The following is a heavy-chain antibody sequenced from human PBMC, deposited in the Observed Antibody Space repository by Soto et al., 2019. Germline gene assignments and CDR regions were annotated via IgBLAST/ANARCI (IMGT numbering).Heavy chain of an antibody. J-gene: IGHJ6*02. Sequence: QVQLVQSGAEVKKPGSSVKVSCTTSGVSFNNNGIGWVRQAPGHGLEWMGGVSHTFRTSYYARKFQGRISITADASTGKVNMELSSLTSEDTAQYYCARVLYYGSGRYSPYGMYVWGPRNTVTVS. D-gene: IGHD3-10*01. CDR2: VSHTFRTS. CDR3: ARVLYYGSGRYSPYGMYV. V-gene: IGHV1-69*01. CDR1: GVSFNNNG.